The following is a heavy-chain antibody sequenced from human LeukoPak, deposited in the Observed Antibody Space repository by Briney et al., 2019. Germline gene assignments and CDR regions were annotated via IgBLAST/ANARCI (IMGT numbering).Heavy chain of an antibody. Sequence: GGSLRLSCAASGFTFSSYGMHWVRQAPGKGLEWVAVMWHDGSNEYYADSVKGRFTISRDNPKNTLFLQMNSLRAEDTAMYYCAKNGARGYSLNWFDPWGQEPWSPSPQ. V-gene: IGHV3-30*02. J-gene: IGHJ5*02. D-gene: IGHD5-18*01. CDR3: AKNGARGYSLNWFDP. CDR1: GFTFSSYG. CDR2: MWHDGSNE.